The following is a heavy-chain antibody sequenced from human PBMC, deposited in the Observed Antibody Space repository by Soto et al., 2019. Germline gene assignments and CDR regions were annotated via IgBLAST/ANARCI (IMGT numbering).Heavy chain of an antibody. V-gene: IGHV4-30-4*01. CDR3: ARDRGMAAAGTDY. Sequence: QVQLQESGPGLVKPSQTLSLTCTVPGGSISSGDYYWSWIRQPPGKGLEWIGYIYYSGSTYYNPSLKSRVTISVDTSKNQFSLKLSSVTAADTAVYYCARDRGMAAAGTDYWGQGTLVTVSS. CDR2: IYYSGST. CDR1: GGSISSGDYY. D-gene: IGHD6-13*01. J-gene: IGHJ4*02.